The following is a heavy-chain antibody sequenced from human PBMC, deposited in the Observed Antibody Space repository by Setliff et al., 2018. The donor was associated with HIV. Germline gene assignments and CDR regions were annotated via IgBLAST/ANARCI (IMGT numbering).Heavy chain of an antibody. CDR3: ARIVAPGSHGPDYYMDV. CDR1: GYTFTNYA. CDR2: INANKGNT. Sequence: ASVKVSCKASGYTFTNYAMQWVRQAPGQGLEWMGWINANKGNTKYSQKFQGRLTITRDTSKSTVYMELSSLRSEDTGVYYCARIVAPGSHGPDYYMDVWGKGTTVTVSS. D-gene: IGHD2-21*01. V-gene: IGHV1-3*01. J-gene: IGHJ6*03.